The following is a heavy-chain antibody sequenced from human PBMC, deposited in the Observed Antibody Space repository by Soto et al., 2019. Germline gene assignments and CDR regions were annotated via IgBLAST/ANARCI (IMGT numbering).Heavy chain of an antibody. V-gene: IGHV1-69*01. CDR2: IIPIFGTA. D-gene: IGHD3-22*01. J-gene: IGHJ4*02. CDR3: ARGPYYYDSSGYGASY. Sequence: QVQLVQSGAEVKKPGSSVNVSCKASGGTFSSYAISWVRQAPGQGLEWMGGIIPIFGTANYAQKFQGRVTIPADASTSTAYMELSSLRSEDTAVYYCARGPYYYDSSGYGASYWGQGTLVTVSS. CDR1: GGTFSSYA.